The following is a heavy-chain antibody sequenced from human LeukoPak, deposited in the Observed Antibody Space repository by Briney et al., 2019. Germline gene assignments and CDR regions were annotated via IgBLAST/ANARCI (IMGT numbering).Heavy chain of an antibody. V-gene: IGHV4-59*12. CDR3: TKSDGYGLIRI. D-gene: IGHD3-10*01. CDR2: IYNGGST. J-gene: IGHJ3*02. CDR1: GASISRDY. Sequence: PSETLSLTCTVSGASISRDYWTWIRQPPGKGLEWIGYIYNGGSTTYSPSLNSRVTISLDTSKNQFSLKVISMTAADTAAYYCTKSDGYGLIRICGRGTMVTVSS.